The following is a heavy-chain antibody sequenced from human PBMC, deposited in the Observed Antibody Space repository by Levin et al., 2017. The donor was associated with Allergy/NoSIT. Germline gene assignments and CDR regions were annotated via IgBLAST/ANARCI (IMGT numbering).Heavy chain of an antibody. CDR1: GFTFSDHY. V-gene: IGHV3-72*01. J-gene: IGHJ4*02. D-gene: IGHD3-10*01. Sequence: GESLKISCAASGFTFSDHYMDWVRPAPGKGLEWVGRARNKANSYTTEYAASVKGRFTISRDDSKNSLYLQMDSLKTEDTAVYYCAKTDYGSGSYYFDYWGQGTLVTVSS. CDR3: AKTDYGSGSYYFDY. CDR2: ARNKANSYTT.